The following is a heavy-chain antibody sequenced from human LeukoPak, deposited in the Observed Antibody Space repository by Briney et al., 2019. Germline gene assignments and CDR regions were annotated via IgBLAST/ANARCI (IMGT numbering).Heavy chain of an antibody. V-gene: IGHV1-2*02. CDR2: INPDSGGT. CDR3: AREEVIAAAGPTLDY. J-gene: IGHJ4*02. D-gene: IGHD6-13*01. CDR1: GYTFTDYY. Sequence: GSVKVSFKASGYTFTDYYMHWVRQAPGQGLEWMGWINPDSGGTNYAQKFQGRVTMTRDTSISTAYMELSGLRSDDTAVFYCAREEVIAAAGPTLDYWGQGALVTVSS.